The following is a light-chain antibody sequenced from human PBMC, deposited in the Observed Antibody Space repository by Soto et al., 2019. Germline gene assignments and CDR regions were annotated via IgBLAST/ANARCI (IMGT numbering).Light chain of an antibody. J-gene: IGLJ3*02. CDR3: SSYTSISTWV. V-gene: IGLV2-14*01. CDR2: AVN. CDR1: SSDVGGYKY. Sequence: QSALTQPASVSGSPGQSITISCTGTSSDVGGYKYVSWYQHHPGQAPKLMIHAVNSLPSGVSTRFSGAKSGNTASLTISRLKPEDESYYYCSSYTSISTWVFGGGIKVTVL.